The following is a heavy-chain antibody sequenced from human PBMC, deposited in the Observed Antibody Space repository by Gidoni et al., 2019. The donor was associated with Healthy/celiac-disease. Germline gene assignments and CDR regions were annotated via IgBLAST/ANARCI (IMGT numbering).Heavy chain of an antibody. J-gene: IGHJ4*02. CDR3: AKVPTTYSSSYY. CDR1: GFTFSSYA. V-gene: IGHV3-23*01. CDR2: ISCSGGST. Sequence: EVQLLESGGGLVQPGGSLRLSCSASGFTFSSYAMSWVRQSPGKGLECVSAISCSGGSTYYADSVKGRFTISRDNSKNTLYLQMNSLRAEDTAVYYCAKVPTTYSSSYYWGQGTLVTVSS. D-gene: IGHD6-13*01.